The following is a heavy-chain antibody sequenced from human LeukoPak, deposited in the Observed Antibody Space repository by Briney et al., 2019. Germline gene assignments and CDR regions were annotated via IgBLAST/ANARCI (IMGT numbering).Heavy chain of an antibody. CDR3: ARDRRALDAFDI. D-gene: IGHD3-3*02. J-gene: IGHJ3*02. CDR1: GFTVSSNY. CDR2: LYSGGST. V-gene: IGHV3-53*01. Sequence: PGGSLRLSCAASGFTVSSNYMSWVRQAPGKGLEWVSVLYSGGSTYYADSVKGRFTISRDTSKNTPYLQMNSLRAEDTAVYYCARDRRALDAFDIWGQGTIVTVSS.